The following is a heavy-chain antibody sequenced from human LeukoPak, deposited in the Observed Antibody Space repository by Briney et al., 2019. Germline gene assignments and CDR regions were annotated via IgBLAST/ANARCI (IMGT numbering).Heavy chain of an antibody. CDR3: ARDTRLWFGYDY. J-gene: IGHJ4*02. Sequence: PGGSLRLSCTASGFTFSNYGMHWVRQAPGKGLEWVVVISSDGSDKYYVDSVKGRFTISRDNSKNTLYLQMNSLRAEDTAVYYCARDTRLWFGYDYWGQGTLVTVSS. CDR1: GFTFSNYG. D-gene: IGHD3-10*01. V-gene: IGHV3-30*03. CDR2: ISSDGSDK.